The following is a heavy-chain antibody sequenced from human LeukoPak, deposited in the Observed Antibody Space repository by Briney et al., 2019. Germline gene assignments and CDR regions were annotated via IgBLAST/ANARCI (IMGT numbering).Heavy chain of an antibody. D-gene: IGHD6-13*01. CDR2: ISSSSSTI. V-gene: IGHV3-48*01. CDR1: GFTFTDYA. CDR3: ARDEGGGSSWYPPYYYYYYMDV. J-gene: IGHJ6*03. Sequence: PGGPLRLSCAASGFTFTDYAMNWVRQAPGKGLEWVSYISSSSSTIYYADSVKGRFTISRDNAKNSLYLQMNSLRAEDTAVYYCARDEGGGSSWYPPYYYYYYMDVWGKGTTVTVSS.